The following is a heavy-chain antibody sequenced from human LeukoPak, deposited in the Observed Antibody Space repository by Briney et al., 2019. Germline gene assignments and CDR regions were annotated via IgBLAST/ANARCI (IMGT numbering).Heavy chain of an antibody. J-gene: IGHJ3*01. V-gene: IGHV4-31*03. CDR3: AGLYGSSSPSNAFDV. Sequence: SETLSLTCTVSGGSISSGGYFWTWIRQRPGKGLEWTGYIFYNGNTSHNPSLKSRVTISVDTSRNQFSLKLSSVTAADTAVYFCAGLYGSSSPSNAFDVWGQGTMVTVSS. D-gene: IGHD6-6*01. CDR1: GGSISSGGYF. CDR2: IFYNGNT.